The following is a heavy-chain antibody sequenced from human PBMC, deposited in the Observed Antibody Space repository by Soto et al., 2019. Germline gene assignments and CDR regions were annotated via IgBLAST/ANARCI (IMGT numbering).Heavy chain of an antibody. CDR1: GDSVSTSGAA. Sequence: PSKTLSRTCAIFGDSVSTSGAAWNWIRQSPSRGLEWLGRIYYRSKWFYDYAASVQSRVTINPDTSRNQFSLQLSSVTLEDTAVYYCARVHCSAGTCLDGLDVWGQGTTVTVSS. D-gene: IGHD2-15*01. J-gene: IGHJ6*02. V-gene: IGHV6-1*01. CDR2: IYYRSKWFY. CDR3: ARVHCSAGTCLDGLDV.